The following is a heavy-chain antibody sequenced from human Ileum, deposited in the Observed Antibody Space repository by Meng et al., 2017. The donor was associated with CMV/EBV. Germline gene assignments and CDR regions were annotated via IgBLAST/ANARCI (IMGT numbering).Heavy chain of an antibody. Sequence: LPESGPGLGKPSETLPPTCTVSGGSTSSYCWSWIRQPPGKGLEWIGYMCYSGDTNYNPSLRSRVTISGDTSKNQFSLKLNSVTAADTAVYYCALRGSAAGTFQHWGQGTLVTVSS. CDR3: ALRGSAAGTFQH. J-gene: IGHJ1*01. CDR2: MCYSGDT. V-gene: IGHV4-59*01. CDR1: GGSTSSYC. D-gene: IGHD6-13*01.